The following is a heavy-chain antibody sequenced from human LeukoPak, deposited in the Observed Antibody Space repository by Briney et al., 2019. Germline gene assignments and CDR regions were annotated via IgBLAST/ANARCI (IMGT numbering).Heavy chain of an antibody. CDR1: GGTFSSYA. J-gene: IGHJ6*02. Sequence: ASVKVSGKASGGTFSSYAISWVRQAPGQGLEWMGRIIPILGIANYAQKFQGRVTITADKSTSAAYMELSSLRSEDTAVYYCARDTTPPAWGFYYYYGMDVWGQGTTVTVSS. CDR2: IIPILGIA. CDR3: ARDTTPPAWGFYYYYGMDV. V-gene: IGHV1-69*04. D-gene: IGHD3-16*01.